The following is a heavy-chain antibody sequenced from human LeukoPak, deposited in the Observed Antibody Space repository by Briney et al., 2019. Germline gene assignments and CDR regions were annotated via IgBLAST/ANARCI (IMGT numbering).Heavy chain of an antibody. V-gene: IGHV3-30*02. J-gene: IGHJ4*02. CDR2: IRYDGFNK. Sequence: PGRSLRLSCAASGFTFSSHGMHWVRQAPGKGLEWVAFIRYDGFNKYYADSVKGRFIISRDNSKNTLYLQMNSLRAEDTAVYYCAKLISPYDYWGQGILVTVSS. CDR3: AKLISPYDY. CDR1: GFTFSSHG.